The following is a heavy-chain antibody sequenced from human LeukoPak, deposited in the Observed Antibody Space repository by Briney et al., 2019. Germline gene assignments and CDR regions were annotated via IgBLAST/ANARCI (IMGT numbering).Heavy chain of an antibody. CDR1: GGSISSSRWY. J-gene: IGHJ6*03. V-gene: IGHV4-39*01. CDR2: IYKGGST. CDR3: ASPKDEYYYFMDV. D-gene: IGHD5-24*01. Sequence: SETLSLTCSVSGGSISSSRWYWGWVRQPPGKWLEWIGSIYKGGSTYYNPSLKGRVTISVDTSKNQFSLKLDSVTVADTAVYYCASPKDEYYYFMDVWGKGTMVTVSS.